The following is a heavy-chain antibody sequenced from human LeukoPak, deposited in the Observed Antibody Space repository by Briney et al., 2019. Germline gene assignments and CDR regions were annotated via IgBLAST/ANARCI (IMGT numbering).Heavy chain of an antibody. V-gene: IGHV3-21*01. J-gene: IGHJ4*02. D-gene: IGHD5-18*01. CDR1: GFTFSGYN. CDR2: ISSGSRYL. CDR3: AREYGAMVDS. Sequence: GGSLRLSCAASGFTFSGYNMNWVRQAPGKGLEWVSCISSGSRYLHYADSVKGRFTISRDNGKNSLHLQMNSLRAEDTAVYFCAREYGAMVDSWGQGTLVTVSS.